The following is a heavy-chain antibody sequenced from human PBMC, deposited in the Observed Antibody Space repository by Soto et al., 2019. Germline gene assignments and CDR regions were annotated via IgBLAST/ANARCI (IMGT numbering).Heavy chain of an antibody. CDR1: GYSFPIYA. D-gene: IGHD1-26*01. CDR3: ARVGGRELHGYYGMDV. Sequence: APLNVSCKAAGYSFPIYAMHWLRQATGQRLEWMGWINAGNGNTKYSQKFQGRVTITRDTSASTAYMELSSLRSEDTAVYYCARVGGRELHGYYGMDVWAQGTTVNVSS. CDR2: INAGNGNT. J-gene: IGHJ6*02. V-gene: IGHV1-3*01.